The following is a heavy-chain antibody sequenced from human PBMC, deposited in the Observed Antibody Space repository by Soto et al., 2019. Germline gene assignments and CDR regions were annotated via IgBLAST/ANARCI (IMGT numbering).Heavy chain of an antibody. CDR1: GFSLSTSGLG. V-gene: IGHV2-5*01. J-gene: IGHJ4*01. Sequence: QITLKESGPTLVRPTQTLTLTCTFSGFSLSTSGLGVGWIRQPPGKALEWLALIYWNDDKRYRPSLKAMLTITKDTSKNQVILTMTNMDPVNTDTYCCAHRTSGWYIFYYWGQGKRVTVSS. D-gene: IGHD6-19*01. CDR2: IYWNDDK. CDR3: AHRTSGWYIFYY.